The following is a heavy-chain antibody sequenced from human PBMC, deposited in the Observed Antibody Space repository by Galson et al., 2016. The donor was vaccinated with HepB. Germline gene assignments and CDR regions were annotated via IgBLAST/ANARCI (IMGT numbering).Heavy chain of an antibody. V-gene: IGHV1-46*01. CDR2: ITPSSGST. D-gene: IGHD3-9*01. Sequence: SVKVSCKASGYTFSNYYMHWVRQAPGQGLEWMGIITPSSGSTTYAQQFQGRVTMTRDTSASTVYMDLSSLRSEDTAVYYCARDRKSVDWLLYNGHFDSWGQGTLVTVSS. J-gene: IGHJ4*02. CDR1: GYTFSNYY. CDR3: ARDRKSVDWLLYNGHFDS.